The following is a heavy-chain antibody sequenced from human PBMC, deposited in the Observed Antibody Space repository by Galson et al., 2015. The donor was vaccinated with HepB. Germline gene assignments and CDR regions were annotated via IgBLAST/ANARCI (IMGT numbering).Heavy chain of an antibody. J-gene: IGHJ6*02. V-gene: IGHV1-69*04. CDR3: ARDPRPCSSTSCYQYYYYYGMDV. Sequence: SCKASGGTFSSYTISWVRQAPGQGLEWMGRIIPILGIANYAQKFQGRVTITADKSTSTAYMELSSLRSEDTAVYYCARDPRPCSSTSCYQYYYYYGMDVWGQGTTVTVSS. D-gene: IGHD2-2*01. CDR1: GGTFSSYT. CDR2: IIPILGIA.